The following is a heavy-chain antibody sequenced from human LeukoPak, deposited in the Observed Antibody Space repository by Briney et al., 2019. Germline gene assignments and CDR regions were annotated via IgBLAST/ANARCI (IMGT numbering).Heavy chain of an antibody. Sequence: SETLSLTCTVSGGSINSYYWSWIRLPPGKGLEWIGYIYYSGGSTNYNPSLRSRITMSVDTSRSQFSLKLSSVTAADTAVYYCARAVEGYYDILTGFLDIPSGFDPWGQGTLVTVSS. CDR2: IYYSGGST. J-gene: IGHJ5*02. CDR3: ARAVEGYYDILTGFLDIPSGFDP. CDR1: GGSINSYY. D-gene: IGHD3-9*01. V-gene: IGHV4-59*08.